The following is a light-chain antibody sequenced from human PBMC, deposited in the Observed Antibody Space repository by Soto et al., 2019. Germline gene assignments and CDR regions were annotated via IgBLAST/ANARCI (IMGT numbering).Light chain of an antibody. CDR2: NVR. CDR3: CSYTTSSTLV. CDR1: SSDVGAYDS. Sequence: QSVLIQPASVSGSPGQSITISCAGTSSDVGAYDSVAWYQHNPGKAPKLLIYNVRSRPSGVSSRFSGSKSGNTASLSLSGLQPEDEADYYCCSYTTSSTLVFGTGTKLTVL. J-gene: IGLJ1*01. V-gene: IGLV2-14*01.